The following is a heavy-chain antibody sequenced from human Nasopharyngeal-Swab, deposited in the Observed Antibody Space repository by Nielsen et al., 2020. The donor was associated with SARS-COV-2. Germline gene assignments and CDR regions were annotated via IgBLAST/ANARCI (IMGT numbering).Heavy chain of an antibody. D-gene: IGHD1-7*01. CDR3: ARVGVELGWAWFDP. V-gene: IGHV1-69*13. CDR1: GGTFSSYA. Sequence: SVKVSCKASGGTFSSYAISWVRQAPGQGLEWMGGIIPIFGTANYARKFQGRVTITADESTSTAYMELSSLRSEDTAVYYCARVGVELGWAWFDPWGQGTLVTVSS. CDR2: IIPIFGTA. J-gene: IGHJ5*02.